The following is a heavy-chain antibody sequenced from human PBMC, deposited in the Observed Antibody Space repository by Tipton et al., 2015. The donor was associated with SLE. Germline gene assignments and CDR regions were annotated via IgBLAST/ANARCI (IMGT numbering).Heavy chain of an antibody. Sequence: LRLSCTVSGGSISSSNHYWGWIRQPPGKGLEWIESIYYSGSTYYNPSLKSRVTILVDTSRNQFSVKLTSVTAADTAVYHCARVSRGYSGYEWAGFFDYWGQGALVTVSS. V-gene: IGHV4-39*07. CDR3: ARVSRGYSGYEWAGFFDY. J-gene: IGHJ4*01. CDR1: GGSISSSNHY. D-gene: IGHD5-12*01. CDR2: IYYSGST.